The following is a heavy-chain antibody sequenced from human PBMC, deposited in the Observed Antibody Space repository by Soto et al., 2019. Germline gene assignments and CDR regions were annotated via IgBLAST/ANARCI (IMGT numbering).Heavy chain of an antibody. D-gene: IGHD4-17*01. Sequence: SETLSLTCAVSGGSISGGGYSWSWIRQPPGKGLEWIGYIYHSGSTYYNPSLKIRVTISVARSKNQFSLKLSSVTAADTAVYYCARSNDYGDYAFDYWGQGTLVTVSS. J-gene: IGHJ4*02. V-gene: IGHV4-30-2*01. CDR1: GGSISGGGYS. CDR3: ARSNDYGDYAFDY. CDR2: IYHSGST.